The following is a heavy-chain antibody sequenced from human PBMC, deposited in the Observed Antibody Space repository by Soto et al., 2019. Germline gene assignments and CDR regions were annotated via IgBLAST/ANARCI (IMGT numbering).Heavy chain of an antibody. V-gene: IGHV1-69*13. D-gene: IGHD2-2*01. Sequence: RASVKVSCKASGGTFSSYAISWVRQAPGQGLEWMGGIIPIFGTANYAQKFQGRVTITADESTSTAYMELSSLRSEDTAVYYCAREPPEYCSSTSCYSPLDVWGQGTTVTVSS. J-gene: IGHJ6*02. CDR1: GGTFSSYA. CDR3: AREPPEYCSSTSCYSPLDV. CDR2: IIPIFGTA.